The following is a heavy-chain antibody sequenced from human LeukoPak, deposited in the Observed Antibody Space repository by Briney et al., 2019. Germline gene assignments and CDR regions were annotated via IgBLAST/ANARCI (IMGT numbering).Heavy chain of an antibody. J-gene: IGHJ3*02. V-gene: IGHV3-21*01. CDR2: ISSSSSYI. Sequence: GESLRLSCAASGFTFSSYSMNWVRQPPGQGLEWVSSISSSSSYIYYADSVKGRFTISRDNAKNSLYLQMNSLRAEDTAVYYCASPLKTDSFDMWGQRTINTVSS. CDR1: GFTFSSYS. CDR3: ASPLKTDSFDM.